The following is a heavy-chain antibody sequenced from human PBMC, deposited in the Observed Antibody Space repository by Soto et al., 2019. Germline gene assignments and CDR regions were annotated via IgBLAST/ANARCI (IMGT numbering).Heavy chain of an antibody. V-gene: IGHV1-8*02. CDR1: GYTFTSYG. CDR2: ISAYSGNT. CDR3: ARGPYSGYDFNY. J-gene: IGHJ4*02. Sequence: ASVKVSCKASGYTFTSYGISWVRQAPGQGLEWMGWISAYSGNTGYAQKFQGRVTMTRNTSISTAYMELSSLRSEDTAVYYCARGPYSGYDFNYWGQGTLVTVSS. D-gene: IGHD5-12*01.